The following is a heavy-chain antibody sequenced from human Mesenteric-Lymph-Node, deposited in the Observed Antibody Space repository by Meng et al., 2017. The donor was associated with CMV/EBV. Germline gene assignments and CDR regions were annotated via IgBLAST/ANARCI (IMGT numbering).Heavy chain of an antibody. CDR1: GFTFSPYW. CDR2: IKHDGSEK. D-gene: IGHD6-6*01. CDR3: ARSTRYSSSPDY. J-gene: IGHJ4*02. Sequence: GESLKISCAASGFTFSPYWMGWVRQAPGKGLEWVANIKHDGSEKYYLDSVKGRFTISRDNAKNSLFLQMDSLRVEDTAVYYCARSTRYSSSPDYWGQGTLVTVSS. V-gene: IGHV3-7*01.